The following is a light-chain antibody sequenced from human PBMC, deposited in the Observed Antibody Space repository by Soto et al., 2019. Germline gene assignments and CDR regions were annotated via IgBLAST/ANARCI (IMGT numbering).Light chain of an antibody. CDR2: VAS. V-gene: IGKV1-39*01. J-gene: IGKJ5*01. CDR1: QSIGRF. CDR3: QQSYSTLIT. Sequence: DIQMTQSPSSLSASVGDRVTITCRASQSIGRFLNWHQQKPGKAPNVLINVASTLRSGVPSRFSGSGSGTDFNLTINSLQPEDFATYYCQQSYSTLITFGQGTRLEIK.